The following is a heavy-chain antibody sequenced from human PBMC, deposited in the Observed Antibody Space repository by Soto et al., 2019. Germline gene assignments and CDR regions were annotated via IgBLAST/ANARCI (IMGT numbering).Heavy chain of an antibody. J-gene: IGHJ4*02. V-gene: IGHV4-31*03. D-gene: IGHD3-10*01. Sequence: SETLSLTCTVSGGSISSGGYYWGWIRQHPGKGLEWIGYIYYSGSTYYNPSLKSRVTISVDTSKNQFSLKLSSVTAADTAVYYCAGLLYYYGSGSYYNWGQGTLVTVSS. CDR2: IYYSGST. CDR1: GGSISSGGYY. CDR3: AGLLYYYGSGSYYN.